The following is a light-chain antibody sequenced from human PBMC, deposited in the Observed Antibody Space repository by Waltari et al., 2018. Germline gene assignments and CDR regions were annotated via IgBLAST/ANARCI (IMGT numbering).Light chain of an antibody. CDR3: QTGGHGTWV. J-gene: IGLJ3*02. V-gene: IGLV4-69*01. Sequence: QLVLTQSPSASASLGASVRLTCTLSSGHSSHVIAWHQQQPGKGPRYLMGVNSDGSHSKGDEIPDRFSGSSSGAERYLTISSLQSEDEADYYCQTGGHGTWVFGGGTKLTVL. CDR2: VNSDGSH. CDR1: SGHSSHV.